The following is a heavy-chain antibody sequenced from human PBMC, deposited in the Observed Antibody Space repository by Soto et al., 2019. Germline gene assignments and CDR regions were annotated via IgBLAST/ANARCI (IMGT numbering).Heavy chain of an antibody. J-gene: IGHJ6*03. CDR2: ISVHNGDT. CDR3: ARMFRGCNTDSGPNMDV. D-gene: IGHD3-10*01. V-gene: IGHV1-18*01. CDR1: GYTFNSHG. Sequence: QVQLVQSGGEVKKPGASVKVSCKASGYTFNSHGISWVRQAPGQGPEWMGWISVHNGDTNYAQKLQGRVTVTTDTSTSRAYMELRSLSSEDTAVYYCARMFRGCNTDSGPNMDVCGKGTTVTVSS.